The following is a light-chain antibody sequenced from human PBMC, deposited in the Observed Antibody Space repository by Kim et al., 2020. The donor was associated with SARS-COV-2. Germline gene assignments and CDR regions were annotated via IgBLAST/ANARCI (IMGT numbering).Light chain of an antibody. CDR2: GAS. J-gene: IGKJ5*01. V-gene: IGKV1-17*01. Sequence: ASVGDIVTITCRASQDIRNDLGGYQQNPGRAPKRLIYGASSLQSGVPSRFSGSGSGTEFTLTISSVQPEDFATYFCLQHSTYPITFGQGTRLEIK. CDR1: QDIRND. CDR3: LQHSTYPIT.